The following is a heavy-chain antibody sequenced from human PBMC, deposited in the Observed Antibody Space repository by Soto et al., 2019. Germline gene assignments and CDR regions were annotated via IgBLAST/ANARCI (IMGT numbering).Heavy chain of an antibody. D-gene: IGHD6-19*01. J-gene: IGHJ4*02. V-gene: IGHV3-9*01. CDR3: AKDNEEWLGGEFDS. CDR2: ISCNSGSS. Sequence: EVQLVESGGGLLQPGRSLRLSCAASGFTFNDYAMHWVRQAPGKGLEWVLGISCNSGSSGEEDSVKGRFTITRDNAKNTLYLQMNSLRAEDTALYYCAKDNEEWLGGEFDSWGQGTLVTVSS. CDR1: GFTFNDYA.